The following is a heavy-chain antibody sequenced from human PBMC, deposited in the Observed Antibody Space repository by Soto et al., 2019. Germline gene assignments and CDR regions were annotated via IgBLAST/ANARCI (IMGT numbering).Heavy chain of an antibody. CDR1: GFTFSDYY. V-gene: IGHV3-11*06. CDR3: ARSGGYDGRCPDY. D-gene: IGHD5-12*01. CDR2: ISSSSSYT. Sequence: GGSLRLSCAASGFTFSDYYMSWIRQAPGKGLEWVSYISSSSSYTNYADSVKGRFTISRDNAKNSLYLQMNSLRAEDTAVYYCARSGGYDGRCPDYWGQGTLVTVSS. J-gene: IGHJ4*02.